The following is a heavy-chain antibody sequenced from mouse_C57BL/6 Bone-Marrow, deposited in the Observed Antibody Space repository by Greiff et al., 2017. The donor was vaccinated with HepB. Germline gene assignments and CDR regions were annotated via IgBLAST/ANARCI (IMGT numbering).Heavy chain of an antibody. V-gene: IGHV1-64*01. D-gene: IGHD1-3*01. CDR2: IDPNSGGT. J-gene: IGHJ2*01. CDR1: GYTFNSYW. Sequence: QVQLQQSGAELVKPGASVKLSCKASGYTFNSYWMHWVKQRPGQGLEWIGMIDPNSGGTNYNEKFKSKATLTADKSSSTAYMQLSSLTSEDSAVYYCARKRQWPSWGRGTTLTVSS. CDR3: ARKRQWPS.